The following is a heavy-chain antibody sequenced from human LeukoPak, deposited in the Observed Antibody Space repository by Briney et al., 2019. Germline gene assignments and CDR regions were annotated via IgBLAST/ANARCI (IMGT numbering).Heavy chain of an antibody. CDR3: ARTAYYDISTGYPYYFAY. CDR2: ISSSSSTI. CDR1: GFTFSRYI. J-gene: IGHJ4*02. D-gene: IGHD3-9*01. V-gene: IGHV3-48*02. Sequence: GGSLRLSCAASGFTFSRYIMNWVRQAPGQGLEWVSYISSSSSTIDYADSVKGRLTTSRDNAKNSLYLQMNSLRDEDTAVYYCARTAYYDISTGYPYYFAYWGQGSLVTVSS.